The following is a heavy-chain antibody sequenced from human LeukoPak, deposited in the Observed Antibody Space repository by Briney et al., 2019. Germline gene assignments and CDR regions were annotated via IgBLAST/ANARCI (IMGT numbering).Heavy chain of an antibody. CDR3: ARAYSSGWYYLDY. J-gene: IGHJ4*02. CDR2: ISSSSNTK. D-gene: IGHD6-19*01. CDR1: GFTFSSYS. V-gene: IGHV3-48*02. Sequence: PGGSLRLSCAASGFTFSSYSMNWVRQAPGKGLEWVSYISSSSNTKYYADSVKGRFTISRDNAKNSLYLQMNSLRDEDTAVYYCARAYSSGWYYLDYWGQGTLVTVSS.